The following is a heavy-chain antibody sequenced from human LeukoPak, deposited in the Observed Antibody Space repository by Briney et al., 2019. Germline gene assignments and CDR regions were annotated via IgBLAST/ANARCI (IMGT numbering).Heavy chain of an antibody. CDR2: VSSSSSIT. V-gene: IGHV3-48*04. CDR1: GFTFSSHN. Sequence: PGGPLRLSCAASGFTFSSHNMSWVRQAPGKGLEWFSYVSSSSSITYYADSVKGRFTISRDNAKNSLYLQMNSLRVEDTAVYYCAFGGGTTGLFDYWGQGTLVTVSS. CDR3: AFGGGTTGLFDY. D-gene: IGHD1-1*01. J-gene: IGHJ4*02.